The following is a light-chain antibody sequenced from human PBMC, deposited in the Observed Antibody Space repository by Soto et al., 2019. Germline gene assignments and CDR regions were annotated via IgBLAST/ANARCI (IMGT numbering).Light chain of an antibody. J-gene: IGLJ1*01. CDR1: SSDVGAYKY. Sequence: ALTQPASVSGSPGQSITISCTGTSSDVGAYKYVSWYQQHPGKAPKLLIFEVSDRPSGVSNRFSVSKSGNTASLTISGLQAEDEADYFCSSFTTYSSYVFGPGTKVTVL. CDR2: EVS. V-gene: IGLV2-14*01. CDR3: SSFTTYSSYV.